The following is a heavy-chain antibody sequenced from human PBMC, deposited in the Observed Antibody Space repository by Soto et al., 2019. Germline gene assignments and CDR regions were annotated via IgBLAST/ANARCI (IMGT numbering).Heavy chain of an antibody. Sequence: SVKVSCKASGGTFSSYTISWVRQAPGQGLEWMGRIIPILGTANYAQKFQGRVTITADKSTSTAYMELSSLRSEDTAVYYCARDQVALGYCSGGSCYSPFDYWGQGTLVTVSS. J-gene: IGHJ4*02. D-gene: IGHD2-15*01. CDR3: ARDQVALGYCSGGSCYSPFDY. CDR1: GGTFSSYT. V-gene: IGHV1-69*08. CDR2: IIPILGTA.